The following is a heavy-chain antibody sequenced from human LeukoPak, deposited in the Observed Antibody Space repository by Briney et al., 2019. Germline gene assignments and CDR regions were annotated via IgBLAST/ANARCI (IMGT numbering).Heavy chain of an antibody. CDR3: ARDRTSIAVAGNWFDP. CDR2: IIPIFGTA. CDR1: GGTFSSYA. J-gene: IGHJ5*02. V-gene: IGHV1-69*13. D-gene: IGHD6-19*01. Sequence: SVKVSCKASGGTFSSYAISWVRQAPGQGLEWMGGIIPIFGTANYAQKFQGRVTITADESTSTAYMELSSLRSEDTAVYYCARDRTSIAVAGNWFDPWGQGTLVTVSS.